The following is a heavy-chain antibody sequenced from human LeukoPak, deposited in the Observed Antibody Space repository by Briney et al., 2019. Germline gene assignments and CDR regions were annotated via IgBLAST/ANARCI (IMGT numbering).Heavy chain of an antibody. J-gene: IGHJ4*02. Sequence: PGESLRLSCAASGFTFSSYGMHWVRQAPGKGLEWVAFIRYDGSNKYYADSVKGRFTISRDNSKNTLYVQMNSLRGEDTALYYCAVDFDSSAHYPTPPGNYWGQGTLVTVSS. V-gene: IGHV3-30*02. CDR2: IRYDGSNK. D-gene: IGHD3-22*01. CDR3: AVDFDSSAHYPTPPGNY. CDR1: GFTFSSYG.